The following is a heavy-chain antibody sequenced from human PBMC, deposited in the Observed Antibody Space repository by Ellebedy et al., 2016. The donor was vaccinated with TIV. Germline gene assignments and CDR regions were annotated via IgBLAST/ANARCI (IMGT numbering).Heavy chain of an antibody. J-gene: IGHJ4*02. CDR3: AGGGGIGWYISFDY. Sequence: AASVKVSCKASGYSFSSYGITWVRQAPGQGLVWMGWISPYNGNTNYAQKFQGRVTMTADTSTSTAYMELRSLRSDDTAVYYGAGGGGIGWYISFDYWGQGTLVTVSS. CDR2: ISPYNGNT. D-gene: IGHD6-19*01. V-gene: IGHV1-18*01. CDR1: GYSFSSYG.